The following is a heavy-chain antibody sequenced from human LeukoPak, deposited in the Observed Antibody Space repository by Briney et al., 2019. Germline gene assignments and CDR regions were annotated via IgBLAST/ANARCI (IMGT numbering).Heavy chain of an antibody. J-gene: IGHJ4*02. CDR2: VYDIGSS. V-gene: IGHV4-59*01. CDR3: ARGGVLKSVDY. D-gene: IGHD3-16*01. CDR1: GGSISNYY. Sequence: SETLSLTCTVSGGSISNYYWSWVRQTPGKGLEGIGYVYDIGSSKYNPSLTSRVTISVDTSKNQFSLRLSSVTAADTAVYYCARGGVLKSVDYWGQGTLVAVSS.